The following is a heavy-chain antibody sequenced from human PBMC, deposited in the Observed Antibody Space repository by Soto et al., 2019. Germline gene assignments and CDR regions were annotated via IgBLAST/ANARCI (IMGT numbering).Heavy chain of an antibody. CDR2: IGGSGGST. J-gene: IGHJ4*02. V-gene: IGHV3-23*01. Sequence: GGSLRLSCAASGFTFSSYAMSWVRQAPGKGLEWVSAIGGSGGSTYYADSVKGRFTISRDNSKNTLYLQMNSLRAEDTAVYYCAKDRTIFGVVTNFDYWGQGTLVTVSS. CDR1: GFTFSSYA. CDR3: AKDRTIFGVVTNFDY. D-gene: IGHD3-3*01.